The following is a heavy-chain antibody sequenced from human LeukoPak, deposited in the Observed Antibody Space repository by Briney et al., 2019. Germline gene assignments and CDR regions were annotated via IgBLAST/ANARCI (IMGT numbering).Heavy chain of an antibody. Sequence: GGSLRLSCAASGFTFTTYAMHWVRQAPGKGLEWVSSISTSSGYIYYADSVKGRFTISRDNAKNSLYLQMNSLRAEDTAVYYCAVGEQLVPVYWGQGTLVTVSS. CDR2: ISTSSGYI. J-gene: IGHJ4*02. CDR3: AVGEQLVPVY. CDR1: GFTFTTYA. V-gene: IGHV3-21*01. D-gene: IGHD6-6*01.